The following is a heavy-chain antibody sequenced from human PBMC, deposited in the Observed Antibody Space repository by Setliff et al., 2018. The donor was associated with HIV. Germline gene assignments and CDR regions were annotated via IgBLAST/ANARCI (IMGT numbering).Heavy chain of an antibody. D-gene: IGHD3-16*01. Sequence: PSETLSLTCTVSGDSTSSSSSYWGWIRQPPGKGLEWIGSIYYSGSTYYNPSLKSRVTISVDTSKNQFSLLLSSVTAADTAMYFCARRPGGITRARLDNWGQGTLVTVSS. J-gene: IGHJ4*02. CDR1: GDSTSSSSSY. CDR3: ARRPGGITRARLDN. CDR2: IYYSGST. V-gene: IGHV4-39*01.